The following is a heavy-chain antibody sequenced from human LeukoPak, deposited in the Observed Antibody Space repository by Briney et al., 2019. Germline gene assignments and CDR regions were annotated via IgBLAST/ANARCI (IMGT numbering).Heavy chain of an antibody. D-gene: IGHD5-12*01. CDR2: IKSDGSST. J-gene: IGHJ4*02. Sequence: GGSLRLSCAASGFTFSSYWMHWVRQAPGKGLVWVSHIKSDGSSTSYADSVKGRFTISRDNAKNTLYLQMNSLRAEDTAVYYCARDRGYTQDYWGQGTLVTVSS. V-gene: IGHV3-74*01. CDR1: GFTFSSYW. CDR3: ARDRGYTQDY.